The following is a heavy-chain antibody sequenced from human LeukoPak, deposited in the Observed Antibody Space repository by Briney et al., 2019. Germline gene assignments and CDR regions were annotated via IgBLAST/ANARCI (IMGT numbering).Heavy chain of an antibody. D-gene: IGHD2-2*01. CDR2: INHSGSH. CDR1: GGSFSGYY. V-gene: IGHV4-34*01. J-gene: IGHJ4*02. Sequence: SETLSLTCAVYGGSFSGYYWSWIRQPPGKGLEWIGEINHSGSHNYNPSLKSRVTISVDTSKIHFSLKLTSVTAADTAVYYCATFPERGYCSSTSCYAGSDWGQGTLVTVSS. CDR3: ATFPERGYCSSTSCYAGSD.